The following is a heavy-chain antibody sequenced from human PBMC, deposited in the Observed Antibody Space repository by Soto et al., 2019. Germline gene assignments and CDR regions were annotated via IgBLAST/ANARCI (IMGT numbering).Heavy chain of an antibody. CDR3: ARVKYYDFWSGYGNMDV. CDR1: SGSISSSNW. J-gene: IGHJ6*03. D-gene: IGHD3-3*01. CDR2: IYHSGST. V-gene: IGHV4-4*02. Sequence: SETLSLTCAVSSGSISSSNWWSWVRQPPGKGLEWIGEIYHSGSTNYNPSLKSRVTISVDKSKNQFSLKLSSVTAADTAVYYCARVKYYDFWSGYGNMDVWGKGTTVTVSS.